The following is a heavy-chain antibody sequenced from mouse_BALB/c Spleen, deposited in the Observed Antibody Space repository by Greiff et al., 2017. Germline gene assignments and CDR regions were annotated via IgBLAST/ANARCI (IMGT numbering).Heavy chain of an antibody. CDR1: GFTFSSYA. V-gene: IGHV5-6-5*01. CDR2: ISSGGST. J-gene: IGHJ3*01. Sequence: EVKLVESGGGLVKPGGSLKLSCAASGFTFSSYAMSWVRQTPEKRLEWVASISSGGSTYYPDSVKGRFTISRDNARNILYLQMSRLRSEDTAMYYCASAFYDSGTLFAYWGQGTLVTVSA. D-gene: IGHD2-3*01. CDR3: ASAFYDSGTLFAY.